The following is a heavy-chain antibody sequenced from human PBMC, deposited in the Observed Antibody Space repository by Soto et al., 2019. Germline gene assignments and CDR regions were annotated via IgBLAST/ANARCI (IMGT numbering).Heavy chain of an antibody. Sequence: QEQLVESGGGVVQPVKSLRLSCAASRFAFSSYAMHCVRQAPGKGLEWLAVISYDGGYENYADSVKGRFTVSRDNSKNTLWLQINSLRPEDTALYYCAKGTTVTPWRYLDLWGQGNLVTVSS. CDR3: AKGTTVTPWRYLDL. CDR2: ISYDGGYE. D-gene: IGHD4-17*01. V-gene: IGHV3-30*18. J-gene: IGHJ2*01. CDR1: RFAFSSYA.